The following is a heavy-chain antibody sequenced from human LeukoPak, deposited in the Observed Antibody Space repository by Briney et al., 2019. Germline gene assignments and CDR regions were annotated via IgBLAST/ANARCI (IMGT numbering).Heavy chain of an antibody. V-gene: IGHV3-23*01. CDR3: AKDREVLRFLEWLFYDY. CDR1: GFSFSSYW. Sequence: GGSLRLSCAASGFSFSSYWMSWVRQAPGKGLEWVSAISGSGGSTYYADSVKGRFTISRDNSKNTLYLQMNSLRAEDTAVYYCAKDREVLRFLEWLFYDYWGQGTLVTVSS. J-gene: IGHJ4*02. CDR2: ISGSGGST. D-gene: IGHD3-3*01.